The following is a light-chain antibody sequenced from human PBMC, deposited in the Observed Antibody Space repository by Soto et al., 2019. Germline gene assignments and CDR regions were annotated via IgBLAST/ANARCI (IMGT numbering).Light chain of an antibody. CDR2: WAS. J-gene: IGKJ2*02. CDR3: QQYSASPCT. V-gene: IGKV4-1*01. CDR1: QSVFYRSSKKNE. Sequence: DIVMTQSPDSLAVSLGERATIHCKSSQSVFYRSSKKNELAWYQQKPGQPPKLLIYWASTRESGVPDRFSGSGSGTDVTLTVTSLQAEDVAVYYCQQYSASPCTFGQGTKLEIK.